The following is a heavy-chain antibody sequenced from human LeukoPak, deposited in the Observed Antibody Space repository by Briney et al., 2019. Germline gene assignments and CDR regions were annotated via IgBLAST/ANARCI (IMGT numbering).Heavy chain of an antibody. CDR3: ARAPRSNVVPAAINFDY. CDR2: INPSGGST. Sequence: ASVKVSCKASGYTFTSYYMHWARQAPGQGLEWMGIINPSGGSTSYAQKFQGRVTMTRDTSTSTVYMELSSLRSEDTAVYYCARAPRSNVVPAAINFDYWGQGTLVTVSS. J-gene: IGHJ4*02. V-gene: IGHV1-46*01. CDR1: GYTFTSYY. D-gene: IGHD2-2*02.